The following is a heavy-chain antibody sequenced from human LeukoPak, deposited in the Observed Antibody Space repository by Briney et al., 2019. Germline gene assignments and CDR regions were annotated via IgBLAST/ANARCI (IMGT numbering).Heavy chain of an antibody. CDR1: GGSISSYY. D-gene: IGHD3-10*01. V-gene: IGHV4-4*07. Sequence: PSETLSLTCTVSGGSISSYYWSWIRQPAGKGLEWIGRIYTSGSTNYNPSLKSRVTMSVDTSKNQFSLKLSSVTAADTAVYYCARDLITMVQGVQPGGRTWGQGTLVTVSS. CDR2: IYTSGST. CDR3: ARDLITMVQGVQPGGRT. J-gene: IGHJ4*02.